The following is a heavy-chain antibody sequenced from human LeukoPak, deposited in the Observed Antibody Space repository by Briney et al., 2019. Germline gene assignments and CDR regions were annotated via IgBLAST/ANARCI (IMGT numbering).Heavy chain of an antibody. CDR1: GGSISSYY. Sequence: PSETLSLTCTVSGGSISSYYWSWIRQPPGKGLEWIGYIYYSGSTNYNPSLKSRVTISVDTSKNQFSLKLSSVTAADTAVYYCATNSAYSSSWYIRGSFDPWGQGTLVTVSS. J-gene: IGHJ5*02. CDR2: IYYSGST. V-gene: IGHV4-59*12. CDR3: ATNSAYSSSWYIRGSFDP. D-gene: IGHD6-13*01.